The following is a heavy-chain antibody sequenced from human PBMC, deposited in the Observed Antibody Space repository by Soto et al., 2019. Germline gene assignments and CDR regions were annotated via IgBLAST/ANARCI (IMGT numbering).Heavy chain of an antibody. D-gene: IGHD3-9*01. J-gene: IGHJ4*02. CDR1: GGTFSSYA. CDR2: IIPIFGTA. Sequence: QVQLVQSGAEVKKPGSSVKVSCKASGGTFSSYAISWVRQAPGQGLEWMGGIIPIFGTANYAQKFQGRVTITADESTSTAYMELSSLRSEDTAVYYCARHAGRRVLTGYYEGLFDYWGQGTLVTVSS. CDR3: ARHAGRRVLTGYYEGLFDY. V-gene: IGHV1-69*01.